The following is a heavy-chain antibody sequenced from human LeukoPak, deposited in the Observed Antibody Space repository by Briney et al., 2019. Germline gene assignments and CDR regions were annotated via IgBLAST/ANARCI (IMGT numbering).Heavy chain of an antibody. D-gene: IGHD5-24*01. CDR3: AREMAKRRDAFDI. J-gene: IGHJ3*02. V-gene: IGHV3-7*01. Sequence: PGGSLRLSCEAYGFTFSSYWMSWVRQAPGKGLEWVANIKQDGSEKYYVDSVKGRFTIPRDNAKNSLYLQMNSLRAEDTAVYYCAREMAKRRDAFDIWGQGTMVTVSS. CDR2: IKQDGSEK. CDR1: GFTFSSYW.